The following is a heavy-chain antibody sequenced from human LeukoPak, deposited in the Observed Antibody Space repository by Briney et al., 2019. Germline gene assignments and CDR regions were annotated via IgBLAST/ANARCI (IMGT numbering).Heavy chain of an antibody. CDR2: IYYSGST. D-gene: IGHD1-1*01. CDR1: GGSISSSSYY. V-gene: IGHV4-39*01. CDR3: ARAPGTTVGAFDI. Sequence: SETLSLTCTVSGGSISSSSYYWGWIRQPPGKGLEWIGSIYYSGSTYYNPSLKSRVTISVDTSKNQFSLKLSSVTAADTAVYYCARAPGTTVGAFDIWGQGTMVTVSS. J-gene: IGHJ3*02.